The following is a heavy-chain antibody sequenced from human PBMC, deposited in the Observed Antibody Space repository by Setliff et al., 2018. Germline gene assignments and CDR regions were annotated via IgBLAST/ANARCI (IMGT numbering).Heavy chain of an antibody. CDR3: AREDASGSARRFDP. D-gene: IGHD3-10*01. CDR2: IKSKVDGGTT. CDR1: GFTFSNTW. J-gene: IGHJ5*02. V-gene: IGHV3-15*01. Sequence: PGGSLRLSCAASGFTFSNTWMTWVRQASGKGLEWIGRIKSKVDGGTTDYAAFVKGRFSISRDDSKNTVYLQMDSLKNEDTAVYYCAREDASGSARRFDPWGHGTLVTVSS.